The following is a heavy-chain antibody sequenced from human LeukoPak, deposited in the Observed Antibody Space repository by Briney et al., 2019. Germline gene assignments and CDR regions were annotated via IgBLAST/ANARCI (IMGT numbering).Heavy chain of an antibody. D-gene: IGHD6-13*01. V-gene: IGHV3-7*01. Sequence: PGGSPRLSCAASGFTFSSYWMSWVRQAPGKGLEWVANIKQDGSEKYYVDSVKGRFTISRDNAKNSLYLQMNSLRAEDTAVYYCARESWSIAAAGLDAFDIWGQGTMVTVSS. CDR2: IKQDGSEK. CDR3: ARESWSIAAAGLDAFDI. CDR1: GFTFSSYW. J-gene: IGHJ3*02.